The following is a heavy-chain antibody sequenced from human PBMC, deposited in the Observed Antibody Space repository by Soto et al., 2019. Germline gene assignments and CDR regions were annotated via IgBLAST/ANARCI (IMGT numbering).Heavy chain of an antibody. V-gene: IGHV6-1*01. J-gene: IGHJ5*02. D-gene: IGHD3-10*01. CDR3: VRDRYSSSGWFDP. CDR1: GDSVSSYSAA. Sequence: PSQTLSLTCAISGDSVSSYSAAWNWIRQSPSGGLEWLGRTYYRSRFFSDYAESVKSRIIINPDTSKNQFSLQLKSVTPEDTAVYYCVRDRYSSSGWFDPWGQGTPVTV. CDR2: TYYRSRFFS.